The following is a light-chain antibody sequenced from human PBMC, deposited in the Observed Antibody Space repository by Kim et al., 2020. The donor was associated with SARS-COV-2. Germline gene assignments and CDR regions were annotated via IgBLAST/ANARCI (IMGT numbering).Light chain of an antibody. Sequence: DIQMTQSPSSLSASVGDRVTITCQASQDISNYLNWYQQKPGKAPKLLIYDASNLETGVPSRFSGSGSGTDFTFTISSLQPEAIATYYCQQYDHLPSTFGQGTRLEIK. CDR2: DAS. CDR3: QQYDHLPST. CDR1: QDISNY. V-gene: IGKV1-33*01. J-gene: IGKJ5*01.